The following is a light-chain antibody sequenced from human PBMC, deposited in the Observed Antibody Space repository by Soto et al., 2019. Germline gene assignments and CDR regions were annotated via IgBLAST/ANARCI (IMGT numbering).Light chain of an antibody. CDR2: GAS. CDR3: QQDGTSPLT. V-gene: IGKV3-20*01. Sequence: EIVLTQSPGTLSLSAGERATLSCRASQSVSGYSLAWYQQKAGQAPRLLIYGASNRATGIPDRFSGSGSGTDFTLTISRLEPEDFAVYYCQQDGTSPLTFGPGTKVDIK. CDR1: QSVSGYS. J-gene: IGKJ3*01.